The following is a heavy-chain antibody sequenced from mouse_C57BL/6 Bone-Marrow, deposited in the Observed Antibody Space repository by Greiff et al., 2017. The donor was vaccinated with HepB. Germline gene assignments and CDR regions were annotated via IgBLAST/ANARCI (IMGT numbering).Heavy chain of an antibody. CDR3: TYYYGSSYGYWYFEV. D-gene: IGHD1-1*01. Sequence: EVQLQQSGAELVRPGASVKLSCTASGFNIKDDYMHWVKQRPEQGLEWIGWIDPENGDTEYASKFQGKATITADTSSNTAYLQLSSLTSEDTAVYYCTYYYGSSYGYWYFEVWGTGTTVTVSS. V-gene: IGHV14-4*01. J-gene: IGHJ1*03. CDR2: IDPENGDT. CDR1: GFNIKDDY.